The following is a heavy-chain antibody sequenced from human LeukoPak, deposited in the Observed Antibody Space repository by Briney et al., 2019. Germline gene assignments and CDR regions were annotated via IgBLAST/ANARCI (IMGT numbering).Heavy chain of an antibody. D-gene: IGHD7-27*01. CDR3: ARDPAWGAIDY. V-gene: IGHV3-74*01. J-gene: IGHJ4*02. Sequence: GGSLRLSCAASGFTFSSYWMHWVRHAPGKGLVWVSRINSDGSSTNYADSVKGRFTISRDNAKNTLYLQMNSLRVEDTGVYYCARDPAWGAIDYWGQGTLVTVSS. CDR1: GFTFSSYW. CDR2: INSDGSST.